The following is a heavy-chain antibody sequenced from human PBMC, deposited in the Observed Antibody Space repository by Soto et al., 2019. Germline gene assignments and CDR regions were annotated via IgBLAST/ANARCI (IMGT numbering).Heavy chain of an antibody. Sequence: EVQLVQSGAEVKKPGESLRISCKGSGYSFTSYWISWVRQMPGKGLELMGRIDPSDSYTNYSPSFQSHVTISADKSISTAYLQWSSMKASDTAMYYCARLQAAAGDNDLTFDYWGQGTLVTVSS. CDR3: ARLQAAAGDNDLTFDY. CDR1: GYSFTSYW. J-gene: IGHJ4*02. CDR2: IDPSDSYT. V-gene: IGHV5-10-1*01. D-gene: IGHD6-13*01.